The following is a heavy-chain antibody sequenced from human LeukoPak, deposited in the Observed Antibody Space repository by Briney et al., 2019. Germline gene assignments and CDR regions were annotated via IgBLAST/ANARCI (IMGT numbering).Heavy chain of an antibody. V-gene: IGHV4-4*07. D-gene: IGHD3-16*01. CDR2: IYTSGST. J-gene: IGHJ5*02. CDR3: ARDRSGLGEFDP. Sequence: SETLSLTCTVSGGSISTYYWSWIRQPPGKGLEWIGRIYTSGSTNYNPSLKSRVTISVDTSKNQFSLKLSSVTAADTAVYYCARDRSGLGEFDPWGQGTLVTVSS. CDR1: GGSISTYY.